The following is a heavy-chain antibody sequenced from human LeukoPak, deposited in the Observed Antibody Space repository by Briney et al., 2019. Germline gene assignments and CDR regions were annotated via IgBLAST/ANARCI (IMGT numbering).Heavy chain of an antibody. CDR2: IIPIFGTA. Sequence: GASVKVSCKASGGTFSSYAISWVRQAPGQGLEWMGGIIPIFGTANYAQKFQGRVTITADESTSTAYMELSSLRSEDTAAYYCARDNGSGSHYGYYYGMDVWGQGTTVTVSS. CDR3: ARDNGSGSHYGYYYGMDV. CDR1: GGTFSSYA. V-gene: IGHV1-69*13. D-gene: IGHD3-10*01. J-gene: IGHJ6*02.